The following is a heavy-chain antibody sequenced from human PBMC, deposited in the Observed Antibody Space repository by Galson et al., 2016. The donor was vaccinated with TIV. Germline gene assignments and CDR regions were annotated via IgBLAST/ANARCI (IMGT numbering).Heavy chain of an antibody. CDR2: VTGRSRST. Sequence: SLRLSCAASGFTFSGYAMSRVRQAPGKGLEWVSVVTGRSRSTHYADSVRGRFTIARDNSRNTLSLQMNSLRVEDTAVYFCARTTPPPVSSNGWNDAFDFWGQGTIVTVSS. J-gene: IGHJ3*01. CDR1: GFTFSGYA. D-gene: IGHD6-19*01. CDR3: ARTTPPPVSSNGWNDAFDF. V-gene: IGHV3-23*01.